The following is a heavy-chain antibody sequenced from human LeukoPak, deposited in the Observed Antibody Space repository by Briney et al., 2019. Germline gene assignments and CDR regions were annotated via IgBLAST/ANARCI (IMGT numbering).Heavy chain of an antibody. CDR3: ARGLNCSSTGCSTPLIDY. D-gene: IGHD2-2*01. CDR1: GYSISSGYY. V-gene: IGHV4-38-2*02. J-gene: IGHJ4*02. Sequence: SETLSLTCTVSGYSISSGYYWGWIRQPPGKGLEWIGSIYHSGSTYYNPSLKSRVTISVDTSKNQFSLKLSSVTAADTAVYYCARGLNCSSTGCSTPLIDYWGQGTLVTVSS. CDR2: IYHSGST.